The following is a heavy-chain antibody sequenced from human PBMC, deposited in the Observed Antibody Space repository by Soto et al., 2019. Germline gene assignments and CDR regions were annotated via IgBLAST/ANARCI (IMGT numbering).Heavy chain of an antibody. CDR2: STHTGNT. Sequence: ASVKVSCKTSGYAFPHYVINWVRQAPGHGLEWMGFSTHTGNTNYAQNFQGRVVFTTDTSTSTAYMEVTSLRSDDTAVYYCARSGEHPLDYWGQGTPVTVSS. J-gene: IGHJ4*02. CDR3: ARSGEHPLDY. D-gene: IGHD1-26*01. CDR1: GYAFPHYV. V-gene: IGHV1-18*01.